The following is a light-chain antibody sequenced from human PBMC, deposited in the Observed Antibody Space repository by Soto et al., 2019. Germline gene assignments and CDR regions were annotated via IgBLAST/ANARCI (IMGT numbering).Light chain of an antibody. CDR2: DAS. CDR1: QRVGRG. V-gene: IGKV3-15*01. CDR3: QQYSVRHPAT. Sequence: EVVMTQSPATLSVSPGERGTLYCRSSQRVGRGLAWYQQKPGQSPRLLIYDASTRATGIPARFSCSGSGTEFTLTISSLQSEEFAVYYCQQYSVRHPATFGQWTRLDIE. J-gene: IGKJ5*01.